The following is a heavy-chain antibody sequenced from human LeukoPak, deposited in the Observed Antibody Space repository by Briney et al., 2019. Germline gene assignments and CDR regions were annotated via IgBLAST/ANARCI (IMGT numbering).Heavy chain of an antibody. CDR1: GFTFSSYA. CDR2: ITSRGSII. J-gene: IGHJ3*02. D-gene: IGHD5-18*01. CDR3: AREGGYNYEDAFDI. V-gene: IGHV3-48*03. Sequence: GGSLRLSCAASGFTFSSYAMNWVRQAPGKGLEWVSFITSRGSIIYYADSVKGRFTISRDNAKNSLYLQINSLRAEDTALYYCAREGGYNYEDAFDIWGQGTMVTVSS.